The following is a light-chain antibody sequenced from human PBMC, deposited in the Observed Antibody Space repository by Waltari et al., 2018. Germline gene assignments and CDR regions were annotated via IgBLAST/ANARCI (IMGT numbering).Light chain of an antibody. Sequence: SYVLTHPPSVSVAPGQTARITCEGNHIGSTSGHWYQQKPGQAPVLVVYDDSDRPSGIPERFSGSNSGNTATLSISRVDAGDEADYYCQVCDNSGDRVVFGGGTKLTVL. J-gene: IGLJ2*01. V-gene: IGLV3-21*02. CDR1: HIGSTS. CDR2: DDS. CDR3: QVCDNSGDRVV.